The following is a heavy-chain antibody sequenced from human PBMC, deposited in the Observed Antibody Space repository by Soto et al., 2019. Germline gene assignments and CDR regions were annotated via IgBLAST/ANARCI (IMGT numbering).Heavy chain of an antibody. CDR1: GFTFSRYE. Sequence: PGGSLRLSCAASGFTFSRYEMNWVRQAPGKGLEWVSYISSSGSTIYYADSVKGRFTISRDNAKNSLYLQMNSLRAEDTAVYYCASVYSRRVYWGQGTLVTVSS. CDR2: ISSSGSTI. V-gene: IGHV3-48*03. CDR3: ASVYSRRVY. D-gene: IGHD6-13*01. J-gene: IGHJ4*02.